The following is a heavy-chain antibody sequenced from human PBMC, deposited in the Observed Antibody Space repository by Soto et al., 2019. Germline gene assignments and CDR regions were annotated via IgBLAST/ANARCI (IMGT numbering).Heavy chain of an antibody. D-gene: IGHD2-2*03. CDR3: SSGYGSIDH. CDR2: MYHSGST. Sequence: QVQLQESGPGLVKPSQTLSLTSTVSGGSISNGGYYWSWIRQHPGKGLEWIGYMYHSGSTYYNPSLKSRVTISVDTSKNEFSLKVSSVTAADTALYYCSSGYGSIDHWGQGTLVTVSS. J-gene: IGHJ4*02. CDR1: GGSISNGGYY. V-gene: IGHV4-31*03.